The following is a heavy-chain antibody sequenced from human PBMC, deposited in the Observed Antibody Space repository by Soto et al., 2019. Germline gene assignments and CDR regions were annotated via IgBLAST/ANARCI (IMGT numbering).Heavy chain of an antibody. J-gene: IGHJ3*02. V-gene: IGHV4-61*01. D-gene: IGHD3-22*01. CDR1: GGSVSSGSYY. CDR2: IYYSGST. CDR3: ARDLSGRGYYYDSSGAFDI. Sequence: SETLSLTCTVSGGSVSSGSYYWSWIRQPPGKGLEWIGYIYYSGSTNYNPSLKSRVTISVDTSKNQFSLKLSSVTAADTAVYYCARDLSGRGYYYDSSGAFDIWGQGTMVTVSS.